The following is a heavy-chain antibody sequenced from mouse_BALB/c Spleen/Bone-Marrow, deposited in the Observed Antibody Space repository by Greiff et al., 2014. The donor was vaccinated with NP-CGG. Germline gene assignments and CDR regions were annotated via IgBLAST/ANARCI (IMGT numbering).Heavy chain of an antibody. J-gene: IGHJ2*01. CDR2: IDPENGDT. D-gene: IGHD2-4*01. Sequence: VQLKESGAELVRSGASVKLSCTASGFNIKDYYMHWVKQRPEQGREWIGWIDPENGDTEYAPKFQGKATMTADTSSNTAYLQLSSLTSEDTAVYYCNARGDYDFDYFDYWGQGTTLTVSS. CDR3: NARGDYDFDYFDY. CDR1: GFNIKDYY. V-gene: IGHV14-4*02.